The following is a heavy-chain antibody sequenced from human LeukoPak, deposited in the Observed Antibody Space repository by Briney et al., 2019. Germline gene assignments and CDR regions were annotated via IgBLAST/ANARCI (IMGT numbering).Heavy chain of an antibody. CDR1: GYAFTSYD. J-gene: IGHJ5*02. Sequence: ASVKVSCKASGYAFTSYDINWVRQASGQGLEWMGWLNPNSGNTGYAQKFKGRVTITSSTSTSTVFMELGSLTSEDTAAYYCARGGASADARRFDPWGQGTLVTVSS. CDR2: LNPNSGNT. D-gene: IGHD1-26*01. CDR3: ARGGASADARRFDP. V-gene: IGHV1-8*01.